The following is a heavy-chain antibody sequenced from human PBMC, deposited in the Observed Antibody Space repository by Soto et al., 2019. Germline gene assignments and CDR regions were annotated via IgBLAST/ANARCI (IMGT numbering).Heavy chain of an antibody. V-gene: IGHV4-30-4*01. Sequence: SETLSLTFTVSGDSISSGNKSWSWIRQPPGKGLDWIGYIFSSGTTYYNPSLKSRLTMSLDASQNQFSLKLNSLTDADTAVYFCARVPSPFDYYYAMDVWGQGTTVTV. CDR1: GDSISSGNKS. D-gene: IGHD3-16*01. CDR3: ARVPSPFDYYYAMDV. J-gene: IGHJ6*02. CDR2: IFSSGTT.